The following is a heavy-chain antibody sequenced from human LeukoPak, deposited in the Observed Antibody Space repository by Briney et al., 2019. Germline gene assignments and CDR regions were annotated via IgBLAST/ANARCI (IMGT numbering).Heavy chain of an antibody. D-gene: IGHD3-9*01. J-gene: IGHJ6*03. CDR2: INPNSGGT. Sequence: ASVKVPCKASGYTFTGYYMHWVRQAPGQGLEWMGWINPNSGGTNYAQKFQGRVTMTRDTSISTAYMELSRLRSDDTAVYYCAREVRYRSGYMDVWGKGTTVTVSS. CDR1: GYTFTGYY. CDR3: AREVRYRSGYMDV. V-gene: IGHV1-2*02.